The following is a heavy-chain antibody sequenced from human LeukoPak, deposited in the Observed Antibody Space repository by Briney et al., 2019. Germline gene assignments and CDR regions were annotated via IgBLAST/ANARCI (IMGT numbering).Heavy chain of an antibody. V-gene: IGHV4-34*01. CDR3: ARGPRYYYDSSGLPDY. CDR1: GGSFSGYY. D-gene: IGHD3-22*01. Sequence: SETLSLTCAVYGGSFSGYYWSWIRQPPGKGLEWIGEINHSGSTNYNPSLKSRFTISVDTSKNQFSLKLSSVTAADTAVYYCARGPRYYYDSSGLPDYWGQGTLVTVSS. J-gene: IGHJ4*02. CDR2: INHSGST.